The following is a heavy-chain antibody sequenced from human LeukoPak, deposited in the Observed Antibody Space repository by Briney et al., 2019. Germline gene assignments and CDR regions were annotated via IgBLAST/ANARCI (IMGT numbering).Heavy chain of an antibody. J-gene: IGHJ3*02. CDR3: ARPKYRVKQAFDI. CDR2: IYHSGST. D-gene: IGHD3-10*01. CDR1: GGSISSGGYY. Sequence: PSETLSLTCTVSGGSISSGGYYWSWIRQPPGKGLEWIGYIYHSGSTYYNPSLKSRVTISVDRSKNQFSLKLSSVTAADTAVYYCARPKYRVKQAFDIWGQGTMVTVSS. V-gene: IGHV4-30-2*01.